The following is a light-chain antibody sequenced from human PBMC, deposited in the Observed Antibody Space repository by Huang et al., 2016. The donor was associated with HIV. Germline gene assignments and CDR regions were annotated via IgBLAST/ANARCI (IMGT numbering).Light chain of an antibody. CDR2: AAS. Sequence: EVLLTQSPGTLSSSPGERVTVSCRANQSLSHSFVAWYQQRPGQAPRLLIYAASTRASGIPDRFSGSGSGTDFTLTINRLEPSDFALYYCHQYGTSPYTFGQGTNLDVK. CDR1: QSLSHSF. CDR3: HQYGTSPYT. J-gene: IGKJ2*01. V-gene: IGKV3-20*01.